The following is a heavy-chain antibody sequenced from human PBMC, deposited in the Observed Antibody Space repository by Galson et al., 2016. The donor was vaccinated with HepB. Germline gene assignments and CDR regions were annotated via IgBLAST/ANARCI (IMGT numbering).Heavy chain of an antibody. CDR3: AKYLDYYDSSGVDY. CDR1: GITLSSYA. V-gene: IGHV3-30*04. D-gene: IGHD3-22*01. Sequence: SLRLSCAASGITLSSYAMHWVRQAPGKGLEWVAVISYDGSNKYYADSVKGRFTISRDNSKNTLYLQMNSLRAEDTALYYCAKYLDYYDSSGVDYWGQGTLVTVSS. J-gene: IGHJ4*02. CDR2: ISYDGSNK.